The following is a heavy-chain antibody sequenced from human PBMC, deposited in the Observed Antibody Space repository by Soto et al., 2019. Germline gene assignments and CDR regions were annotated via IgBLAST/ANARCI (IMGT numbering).Heavy chain of an antibody. Sequence: GGSLRLSCAASGFTFDDYTMHWVRQAPGKGLEWVSLISWDGGSTYYADSVKGRFTISRDNSKNSLYLQMNSLRTEDTALYYCAKVVRSWYNYYGMDVWGQGTTVTVSS. CDR3: AKVVRSWYNYYGMDV. CDR1: GFTFDDYT. D-gene: IGHD6-13*01. CDR2: ISWDGGST. V-gene: IGHV3-43*01. J-gene: IGHJ6*02.